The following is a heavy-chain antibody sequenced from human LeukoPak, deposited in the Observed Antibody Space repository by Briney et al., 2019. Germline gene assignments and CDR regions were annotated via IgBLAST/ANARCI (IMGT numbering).Heavy chain of an antibody. CDR2: INHSGST. Sequence: PSETLSLTCAVYGGSFSGYYWSWIRQPPGKGLEWIGEINHSGSTNYNPSLKSRVTISVDTSRNQFSLKLSSVTAADTAVYYCARWRDYDFWSGYYSPDYYYYYMDVWGKGTTVTVSS. J-gene: IGHJ6*03. V-gene: IGHV4-34*01. CDR3: ARWRDYDFWSGYYSPDYYYYYMDV. D-gene: IGHD3-3*01. CDR1: GGSFSGYY.